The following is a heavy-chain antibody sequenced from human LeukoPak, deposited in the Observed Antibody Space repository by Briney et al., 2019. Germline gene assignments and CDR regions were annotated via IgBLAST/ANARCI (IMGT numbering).Heavy chain of an antibody. D-gene: IGHD1-20*01. J-gene: IGHJ4*02. CDR3: ARGYNWNYFDY. CDR2: INPNSGGT. CDR1: GYTFTAYY. Sequence: ASVKVSCKASGYTFTAYYIHWVRQAPGQGLERMGWINPNSGGTDYAQRFQGRVTMTGDTSISTAYMDLSRLRSDDTAVYYCARGYNWNYFDYWGQGTLVTVSS. V-gene: IGHV1-2*02.